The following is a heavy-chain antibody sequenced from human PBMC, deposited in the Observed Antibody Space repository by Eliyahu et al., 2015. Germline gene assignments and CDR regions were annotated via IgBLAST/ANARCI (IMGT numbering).Heavy chain of an antibody. Sequence: QVQLVESGGGLVKPGGSLRLSCAAXGFXFSXYYMXWIRQPPGKGLGWVSYISSSGSIMYYADSVKGRFTISRDNAKNSLYLQMNSLRAEDTAVYYCAYGSRSYYNEDYFDYWGQGTLVTVSS. CDR2: ISSSGSIM. CDR3: AYGSRSYYNEDYFDY. J-gene: IGHJ4*02. D-gene: IGHD3-10*01. CDR1: GFXFSXYY. V-gene: IGHV3-11*01.